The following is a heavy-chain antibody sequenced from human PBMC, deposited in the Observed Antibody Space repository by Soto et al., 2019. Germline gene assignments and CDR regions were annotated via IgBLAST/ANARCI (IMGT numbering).Heavy chain of an antibody. CDR2: VDPEDGET. CDR1: GYTFTDYY. V-gene: IGHV1-69-2*01. D-gene: IGHD4-4*01. CDR3: ATLSRSTGGIFDY. Sequence: EVQLVQSGAEVKKPGATVKISCNISGYTFTDYYIHWVQQAPGKGLEWMGLVDPEDGETIYAEKFHGRVTKTADTSTDTAYMELSSLRSEDTAVYYCATLSRSTGGIFDYWGQGTLVTVSS. J-gene: IGHJ4*02.